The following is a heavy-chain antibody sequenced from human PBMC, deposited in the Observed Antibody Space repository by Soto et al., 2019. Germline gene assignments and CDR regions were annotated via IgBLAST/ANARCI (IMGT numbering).Heavy chain of an antibody. V-gene: IGHV1-3*01. Sequence: QVQLVQSGAEVKKPGASVKVSCKASGYTFTSYAMHWVRQAPGQRLEWMGWINAGNGNTKYSQKFQGRVTITRDTSASTAYMELSSLRSEDRAVYYCAGGLGIVGPTGGHDYWGQGTLVTVSS. D-gene: IGHD1-26*01. CDR1: GYTFTSYA. CDR3: AGGLGIVGPTGGHDY. J-gene: IGHJ4*02. CDR2: INAGNGNT.